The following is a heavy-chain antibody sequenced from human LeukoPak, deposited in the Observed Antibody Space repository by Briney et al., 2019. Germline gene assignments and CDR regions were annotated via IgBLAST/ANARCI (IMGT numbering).Heavy chain of an antibody. D-gene: IGHD5-18*01. V-gene: IGHV4-39*01. CDR1: GASLSRDTYF. CDR2: IDSSGTT. J-gene: IGHJ4*02. CDR3: ARHGYIQFWLY. Sequence: SETLSLTCTVPGASLSRDTYFWGWIRQSPEKGLEWIGSIDSSGTTHYNSSLKSRVVISVDTSRNEASLNLTSVTSADTAVYYCARHGYIQFWLYWGQGTQVIVSS.